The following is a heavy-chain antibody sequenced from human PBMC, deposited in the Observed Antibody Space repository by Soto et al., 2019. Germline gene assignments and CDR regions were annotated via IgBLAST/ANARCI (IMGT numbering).Heavy chain of an antibody. Sequence: QVQQVQSGAEVXKPGASVKVSCKASGYTFTSYGISWVRQAPGKGLEWMGWINAYNGNTKYAQKLQGRVTMTTDTSTSTAYMELRSLRSDDTAVYYCARDQAMAQFDYWGQGTLVTVSS. CDR2: INAYNGNT. J-gene: IGHJ4*02. V-gene: IGHV1-18*01. D-gene: IGHD5-18*01. CDR1: GYTFTSYG. CDR3: ARDQAMAQFDY.